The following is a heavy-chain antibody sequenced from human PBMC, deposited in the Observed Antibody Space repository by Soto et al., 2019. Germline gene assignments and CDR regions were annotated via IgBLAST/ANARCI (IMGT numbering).Heavy chain of an antibody. D-gene: IGHD2-21*02. CDR1: GYTFGNYA. CDR2: ISAAASRT. CDR3: ARFVDCGGDCPSDY. V-gene: IGHV3-23*01. Sequence: EVQLLESGGGLVQPGGSLRLTCSGSGYTFGNYAMSWARQCPGKRLEWVSSISAAASRTSYAASVKGRFTISRGNSQNTLYLQLSSLRAEEPAVYYCARFVDCGGDCPSDYWGQGTLVTVSS. J-gene: IGHJ4*02.